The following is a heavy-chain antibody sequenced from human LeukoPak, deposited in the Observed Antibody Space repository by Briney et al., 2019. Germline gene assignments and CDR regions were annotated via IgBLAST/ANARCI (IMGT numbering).Heavy chain of an antibody. CDR3: ARGGGYYDSSGYLNLPAPIDY. D-gene: IGHD3-22*01. Sequence: PSETLSLTCTVSGGSISSSSYYWGWIRQPPGKGLEWIGSIYYSGSTYYNPSLKSRVTISVDTSKNQFSLKLSSVTAADTAVYYCARGGGYYDSSGYLNLPAPIDYWGQGTLVTVSS. CDR2: IYYSGST. J-gene: IGHJ4*02. CDR1: GGSISSSSYY. V-gene: IGHV4-39*07.